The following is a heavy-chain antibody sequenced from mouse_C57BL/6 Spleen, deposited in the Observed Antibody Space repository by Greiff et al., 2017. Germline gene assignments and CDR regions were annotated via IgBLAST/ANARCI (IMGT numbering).Heavy chain of an antibody. Sequence: QVQLQQSGAELVRPGASVTLSCKASGYTFTDYEMHWVKQTPVHGLEWIGAIDPETGGTAYNQKFKGKAILTADKSSSTAYMELRSLTSEDSAVYYCTKGSTVSYDGYFDVWGTGTTVTVSS. V-gene: IGHV1-15*01. D-gene: IGHD1-1*01. J-gene: IGHJ1*03. CDR2: IDPETGGT. CDR1: GYTFTDYE. CDR3: TKGSTVSYDGYFDV.